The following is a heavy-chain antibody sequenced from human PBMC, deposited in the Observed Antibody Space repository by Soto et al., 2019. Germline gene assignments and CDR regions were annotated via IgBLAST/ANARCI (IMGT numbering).Heavy chain of an antibody. CDR3: ARANRRDCYNSGPMDAFDI. V-gene: IGHV1-69*13. CDR2: TTPTLGTA. Sequence: GASVTVSCKASGGTLSSYAISWVRQAPGQGLEWMGGTTPTLGTATHAQKSQGKATITAHDSTSTAYTELSSLRSEDTAVYYCARANRRDCYNSGPMDAFDIWGQGTMVTVSS. D-gene: IGHD2-21*02. J-gene: IGHJ3*02. CDR1: GGTLSSYA.